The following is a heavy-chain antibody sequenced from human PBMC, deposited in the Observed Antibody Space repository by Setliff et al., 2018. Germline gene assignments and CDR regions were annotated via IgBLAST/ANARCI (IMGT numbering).Heavy chain of an antibody. Sequence: LRLSCAASGFTFSTHSMNWVRQAPGKGLEWVSSISRSSTYIYYADSMKGRFTISRDNAKNSLYLQMNSLRAEDTAVYYCASAGHSGSWFPFDAFHIWGQGTMVTVSS. CDR1: GFTFSTHS. D-gene: IGHD6-13*01. CDR3: ASAGHSGSWFPFDAFHI. CDR2: ISRSSTYI. J-gene: IGHJ3*02. V-gene: IGHV3-21*01.